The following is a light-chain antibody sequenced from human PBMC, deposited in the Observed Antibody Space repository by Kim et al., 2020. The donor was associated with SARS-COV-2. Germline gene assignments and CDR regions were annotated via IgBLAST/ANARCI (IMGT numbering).Light chain of an antibody. J-gene: IGLJ3*02. CDR3: NSRDSSGNPPV. CDR1: SLRSYY. Sequence: SSELTQDPAVSVALGQTVRITCQGDSLRSYYASWYQQKPGQAPVLVIYGKNNRPSGIPDRFSGSSSGNTASLTITGAQAEDEADYYCNSRDSSGNPPVF. CDR2: GKN. V-gene: IGLV3-19*01.